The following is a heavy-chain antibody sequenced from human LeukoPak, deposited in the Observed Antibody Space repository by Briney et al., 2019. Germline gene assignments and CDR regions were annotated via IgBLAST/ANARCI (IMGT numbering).Heavy chain of an antibody. CDR3: ARGVAYSDNSGYAH. J-gene: IGHJ4*02. D-gene: IGHD3-22*01. CDR2: INHSGNT. CDR1: GGSFSGYY. Sequence: SETLSLTCAVYGGSFSGYYWSWIRQPPGKGLEWIGEINHSGNTNYNPSLKSRVIMSVDTSKNQFSLKLSSVTAADTAVYYCARGVAYSDNSGYAHGGQGTLVTVS. V-gene: IGHV4-34*01.